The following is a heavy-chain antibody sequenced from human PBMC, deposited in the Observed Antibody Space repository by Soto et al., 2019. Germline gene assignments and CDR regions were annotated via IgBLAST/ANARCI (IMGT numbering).Heavy chain of an antibody. D-gene: IGHD5-18*01. CDR2: VKQDGSEE. Sequence: GGSLRLSCTASGYSISTYWMSWVRQAPGKGLEWVANVKQDGSEEYYVDSVKGRFTISRDNAKNSLYLQMNSLRAEDTAVYYCAALDTAMVKTAGYWGQGTLVTVSS. CDR1: GYSISTYW. CDR3: AALDTAMVKTAGY. J-gene: IGHJ4*02. V-gene: IGHV3-7*01.